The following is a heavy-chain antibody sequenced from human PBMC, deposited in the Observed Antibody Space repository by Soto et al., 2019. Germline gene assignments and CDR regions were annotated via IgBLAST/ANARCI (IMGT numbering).Heavy chain of an antibody. Sequence: VSCKASGYTFTTYGISWVRQAPGQGLEWMGWISPYNGTTKYAEKFQGEMTMTTDTATSTAYMDLRSLRSDDTAVYYCASSAGHPGDFFYYNGMDVWGQGTTVTVSS. CDR3: ASSAGHPGDFFYYNGMDV. CDR1: GYTFTTYG. D-gene: IGHD3-10*01. J-gene: IGHJ6*02. V-gene: IGHV1-18*04. CDR2: ISPYNGTT.